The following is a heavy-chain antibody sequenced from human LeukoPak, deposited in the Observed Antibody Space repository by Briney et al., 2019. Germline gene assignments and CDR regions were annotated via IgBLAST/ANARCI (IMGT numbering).Heavy chain of an antibody. CDR1: GGSISSGGYY. CDR3: ARTSSGWSHLEYFDY. CDR2: IYHSGST. J-gene: IGHJ4*02. Sequence: SETLSLTCTVSGGSISSGGYYWSWIRQPPGKGLEWIGYIYHSGSTYYNPSLKSRVTISVDRSKNQFSLKLSSVTAADTAVYYCARTSSGWSHLEYFDYWGQGTLVTVSS. D-gene: IGHD6-19*01. V-gene: IGHV4-30-2*01.